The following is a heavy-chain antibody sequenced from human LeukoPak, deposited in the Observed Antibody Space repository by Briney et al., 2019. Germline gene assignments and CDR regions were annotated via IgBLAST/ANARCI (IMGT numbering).Heavy chain of an antibody. CDR2: IEQGGGEK. V-gene: IGHV3-7*01. CDR3: AGGAGWLSDS. D-gene: IGHD3-22*01. CDR1: GFTFSSYW. J-gene: IGHJ5*01. Sequence: GGSLRLSCAASGFTFSSYWMNWVRQAPGEGLEWVANIEQGGGEKNYVDSVKGRFTISRDNAKNSLYLEMNSLRAEDTAVYYCAGGAGWLSDSWGRGTLVTVSS.